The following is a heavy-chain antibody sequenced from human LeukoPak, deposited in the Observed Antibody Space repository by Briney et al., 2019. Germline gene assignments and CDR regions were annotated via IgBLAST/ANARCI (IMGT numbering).Heavy chain of an antibody. J-gene: IGHJ4*02. CDR3: ARVATRANWGSRGFDY. Sequence: SQTLSLTCTVSGGSISSGGYYWSWIRQHPGKGLEWIVYIYYSGSTYYNPSLKSRVTISVDTSKNQFSLKLSSVPAADTAVYYCARVATRANWGSRGFDYWGQGTLVTVSS. V-gene: IGHV4-31*03. D-gene: IGHD7-27*01. CDR1: GGSISSGGYY. CDR2: IYYSGST.